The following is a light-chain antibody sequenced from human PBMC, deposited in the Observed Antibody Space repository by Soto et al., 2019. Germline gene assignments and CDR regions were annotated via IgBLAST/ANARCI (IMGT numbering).Light chain of an antibody. CDR3: QKYNRAPRT. Sequence: DIQMTQSPSSLSASVGDRVTITCRASQDITNFVAWYQQKPGKVPKLLIYGASALRSGVPSRFSGSGSGTDFTLTISSLQPEDVATYFCQKYNRAPRTFGQGTKVEIK. CDR2: GAS. CDR1: QDITNF. V-gene: IGKV1-27*01. J-gene: IGKJ1*01.